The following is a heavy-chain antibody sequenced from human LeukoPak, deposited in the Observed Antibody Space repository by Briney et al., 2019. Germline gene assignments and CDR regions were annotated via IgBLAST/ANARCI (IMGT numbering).Heavy chain of an antibody. V-gene: IGHV3-11*01. CDR3: ARDQYYYDSRAPPLY. CDR1: GFSFSDYY. Sequence: PGGSLRLSCAASGFSFSDYYMSWIRQAPGKGLEWVSYISSSGNTIYYADSVKGRFTISRDNAKNSLYLQMNSLRAEDTAVYYCARDQYYYDSRAPPLYWGQGTLVTVSS. J-gene: IGHJ4*02. CDR2: ISSSGNTI. D-gene: IGHD3-22*01.